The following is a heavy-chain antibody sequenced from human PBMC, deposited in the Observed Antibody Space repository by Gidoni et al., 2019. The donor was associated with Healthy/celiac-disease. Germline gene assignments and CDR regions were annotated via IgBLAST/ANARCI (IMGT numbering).Heavy chain of an antibody. Sequence: QVQLQESGPGPVKPSETLSLTCTVSGGSISSYYWSWIRQPPGKGLEWVGYLYYSGSTNYNPSLKSRVTISVDTSKNQFSLKLSSGTAADTAVYYCARAHDYGDQFDYWGQGTLVTVSS. CDR1: GGSISSYY. CDR3: ARAHDYGDQFDY. CDR2: LYYSGST. V-gene: IGHV4-59*01. D-gene: IGHD4-17*01. J-gene: IGHJ4*02.